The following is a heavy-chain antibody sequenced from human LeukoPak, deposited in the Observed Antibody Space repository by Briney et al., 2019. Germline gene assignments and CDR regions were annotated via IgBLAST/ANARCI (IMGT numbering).Heavy chain of an antibody. CDR1: GGSFSGYY. Sequence: PSETLSLTCAVYGGSFSGYYWSWIRQPPGKGLEWIGEINHSGSTNYNPSRKSRVTISVDTSKNQCSLKLSSVAAADTAVYYCGRAPRRHWFDPWGQGTLVTVSS. CDR3: GRAPRRHWFDP. D-gene: IGHD6-25*01. J-gene: IGHJ5*02. V-gene: IGHV4-34*01. CDR2: INHSGST.